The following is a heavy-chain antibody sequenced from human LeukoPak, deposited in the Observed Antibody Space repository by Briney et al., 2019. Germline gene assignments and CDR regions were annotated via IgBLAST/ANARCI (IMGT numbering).Heavy chain of an antibody. CDR1: GLTFSSSW. D-gene: IGHD1-26*01. J-gene: IGHJ4*02. CDR2: ISGSGGST. Sequence: GGSLRLSCAVSGLTFSSSWMDWVRQAPGKGLEWVSAISGSGGSTYCADSVKGRFTISRDNSKNTLYLQMNSLRAEDTAVYYCAKDGSYYSESYYFDYWGQGTLVTVSS. V-gene: IGHV3-23*01. CDR3: AKDGSYYSESYYFDY.